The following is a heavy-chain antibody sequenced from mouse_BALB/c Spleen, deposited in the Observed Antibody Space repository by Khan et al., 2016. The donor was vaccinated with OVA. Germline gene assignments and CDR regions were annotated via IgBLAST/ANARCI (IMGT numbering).Heavy chain of an antibody. CDR1: GHTFSSYW. V-gene: IGHV1-9*01. CDR3: ARVESIDDGYYHFAWFGY. CDR2: ILPGRGST. J-gene: IGHJ3*01. D-gene: IGHD2-3*01. Sequence: VQLQESGAELMKPGASVKISCKATGHTFSSYWMDWVKQRPGHGLEWIGEILPGRGSTKYNEKFKGKATLTADTSSKRAYRQLSSLQCTDSAVYSCARVESIDDGYYHFAWFGYWGQGPLVTVSA.